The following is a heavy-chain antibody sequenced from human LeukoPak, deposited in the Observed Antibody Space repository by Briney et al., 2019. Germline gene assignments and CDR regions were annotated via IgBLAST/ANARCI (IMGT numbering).Heavy chain of an antibody. J-gene: IGHJ4*02. CDR3: ARHGFSSGWKPAYFDY. CDR2: FYHSGSP. D-gene: IGHD6-19*01. V-gene: IGHV4-39*01. CDR1: GGSLSSSSYY. Sequence: PSETLSLNCTVSGGSLSSSSYYWGWLHQPPGKGLEWIGNFYHSGSPHYNPSLRSRVTISVDTSKNQFSLTLTSVTAADTAVYYCARHGFSSGWKPAYFDYWGQGTLVTVSS.